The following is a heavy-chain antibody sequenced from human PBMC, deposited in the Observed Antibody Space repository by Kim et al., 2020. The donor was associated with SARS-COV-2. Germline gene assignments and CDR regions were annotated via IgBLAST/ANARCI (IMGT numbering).Heavy chain of an antibody. J-gene: IGHJ6*02. D-gene: IGHD2-15*01. CDR3: ARAGEYCVGGICYDHYGMDV. CDR2: IYSGGTP. Sequence: GGSLRLSCSTSGFNVSSKCMTWVRQAPGKGLECVSVIYSGGTPYYGDSVSGRFIISRDSSKNTLYLQMNRLRVEDTATYFCARAGEYCVGGICYDHYGMDVAGQATTATVSS. CDR1: GFNVSSKC. V-gene: IGHV3-53*01.